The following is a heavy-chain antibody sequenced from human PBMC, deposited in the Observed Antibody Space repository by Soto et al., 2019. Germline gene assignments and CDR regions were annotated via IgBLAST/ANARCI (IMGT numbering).Heavy chain of an antibody. J-gene: IGHJ3*02. V-gene: IGHV4-30-4*01. CDR3: AREVNVVALSDAFDI. CDR1: GDSVSSDNYF. CDR2: ISNRGTP. D-gene: IGHD2-8*01. Sequence: SETLSLTCTVSGDSVSSDNYFWSWIRQPPGQGLEWIGYISNRGTPYYNPSLKSRVSISLDTSKNRFSLDMYSVTAADTAVYYCAREVNVVALSDAFDIWGQGTMVTVSS.